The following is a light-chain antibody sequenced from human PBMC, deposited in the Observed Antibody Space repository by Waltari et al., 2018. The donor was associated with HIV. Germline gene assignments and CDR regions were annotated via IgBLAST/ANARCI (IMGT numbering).Light chain of an antibody. CDR3: SSRDNSGNHVV. CDR1: TLRNYY. V-gene: IGLV3-19*01. Sequence: AVSVALGQTVRITCQGDTLRNYYATWYQQKPGQAPLLVMYGKNNRPSGIPDRFSGSTSGNTASLTITGTQAEDEADYYCSSRDNSGNHVVFGGGTKLTVL. CDR2: GKN. J-gene: IGLJ2*01.